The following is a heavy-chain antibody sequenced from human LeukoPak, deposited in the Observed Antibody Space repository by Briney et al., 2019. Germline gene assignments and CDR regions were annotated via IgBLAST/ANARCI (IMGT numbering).Heavy chain of an antibody. D-gene: IGHD3-22*01. V-gene: IGHV3-48*03. CDR3: ARRSDAYLFVSSGYSPVYYFDY. Sequence: GGSLRLSCAASGFTFSSYEMNWVRHAPGKGLEWVSYISSSGSTIYYADSVKARFTISRHNAKNSLYLHMNSLRTEDTAVYYCARRSDAYLFVSSGYSPVYYFDYWGQGTLVTVSS. J-gene: IGHJ4*02. CDR1: GFTFSSYE. CDR2: ISSSGSTI.